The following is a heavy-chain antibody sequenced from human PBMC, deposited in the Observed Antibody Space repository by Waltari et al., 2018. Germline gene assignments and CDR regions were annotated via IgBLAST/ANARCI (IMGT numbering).Heavy chain of an antibody. D-gene: IGHD3-10*01. J-gene: IGHJ6*03. Sequence: QVQLQQWGAGLLKPSETLSLTCAVYGGSFSGYYWSWIRQPPGKGLEWIGEIKHSGGTNLNPSPKSRVTQSGDKSKKQFSLKLTSVTAADTGVDYWARGKNPLLWFGATYYMDVWGKGTTVTVSS. V-gene: IGHV4-34*01. CDR1: GGSFSGYY. CDR2: IKHSGGT. CDR3: ARGKNPLLWFGATYYMDV.